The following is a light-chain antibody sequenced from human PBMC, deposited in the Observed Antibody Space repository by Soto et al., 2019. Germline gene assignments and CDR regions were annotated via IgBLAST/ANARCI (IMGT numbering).Light chain of an antibody. CDR2: EVS. CDR3: SSYAGNNKYV. CDR1: SSDVGGYNY. J-gene: IGLJ1*01. V-gene: IGLV2-8*01. Sequence: QSALTQPPSASGSPGQSVTISCTGTSSDVGGYNYVSWYQQHPGKAPKFMIYEVSKRPSGVSDRFSGSKSGNTASLTVSGLQAEDEADYYCSSYAGNNKYVFGTGTKVTV.